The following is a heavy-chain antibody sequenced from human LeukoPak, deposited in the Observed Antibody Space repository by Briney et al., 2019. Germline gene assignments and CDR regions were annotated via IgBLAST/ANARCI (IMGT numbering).Heavy chain of an antibody. CDR3: ARAPVATIGGYYFDY. CDR2: INPNSGDT. Sequence: ASVKVSCKASGYTFTGYYMHWVRQAPGQGLEWMGWINPNSGDTNYAQKFQGRVTMTRDTSISTAYMELSSLRSEDTAVYYCARAPVATIGGYYFDYWGQGTLVTVSS. CDR1: GYTFTGYY. V-gene: IGHV1-2*02. J-gene: IGHJ4*02. D-gene: IGHD5-12*01.